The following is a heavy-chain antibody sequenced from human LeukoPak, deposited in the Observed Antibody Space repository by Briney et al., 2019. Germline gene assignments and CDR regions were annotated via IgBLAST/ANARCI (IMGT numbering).Heavy chain of an antibody. CDR3: VSPVFINF. D-gene: IGHD1-14*01. CDR1: GFPFSTLG. CDR2: IGSDGDGT. Sequence: GGSLRLSCAASGFPFSTLGMHWVRQAPGKGLEHVSTIGSDGDGTYYADSVKDRFIISRDNSKNTVYLQMSSLRPEDTAVYYCVSPVFINFWGQGTLVTVSS. V-gene: IGHV3-64D*06. J-gene: IGHJ4*01.